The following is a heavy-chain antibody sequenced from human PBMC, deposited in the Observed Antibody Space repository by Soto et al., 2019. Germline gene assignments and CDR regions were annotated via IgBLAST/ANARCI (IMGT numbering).Heavy chain of an antibody. CDR1: GYTSSTYG. J-gene: IGHJ4*02. CDR2: ISAYTGNT. CDR3: AKNVGTLLRGVWGRERKQIHYFDY. D-gene: IGHD3-10*01. V-gene: IGHV1-18*01. Sequence: GASVKVSCKASGYTSSTYGISWVRQAPGQGLEWMGWISAYTGNTNYAQKFQGRVTMTTDTSTSTAYMELRSLRSDDTAVYFCAKNVGTLLRGVWGRERKQIHYFDYWGQGTLVTVSS.